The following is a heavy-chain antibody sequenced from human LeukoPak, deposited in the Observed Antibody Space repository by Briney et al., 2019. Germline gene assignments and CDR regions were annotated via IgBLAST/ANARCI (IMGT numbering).Heavy chain of an antibody. Sequence: ASVKVSCKASGYTFTGYYMHWVRQAPGQGLEWMGWINPNSGGTNYAQKVQGRGTMTRDTSISTAYMELSRLRSADTAVYYCATSPAIFGVVIRGPYYYYMDVWGKGTTVTVSS. CDR3: ATSPAIFGVVIRGPYYYYMDV. V-gene: IGHV1-2*02. CDR1: GYTFTGYY. J-gene: IGHJ6*03. D-gene: IGHD3-3*01. CDR2: INPNSGGT.